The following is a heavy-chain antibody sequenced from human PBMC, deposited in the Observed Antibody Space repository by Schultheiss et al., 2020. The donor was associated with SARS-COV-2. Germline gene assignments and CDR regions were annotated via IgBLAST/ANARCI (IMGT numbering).Heavy chain of an antibody. Sequence: KVSCKASGYSYTTYWIGWVRQMPGKGLEWMGVIYPADSDARYSQSFQGQVTFSVDKSINTAYLQWNSLKASDTAMYYCARPMRGISEPFDVWGQGTVVTVAS. CDR2: IYPADSDA. V-gene: IGHV5-51*01. CDR3: ARPMRGISEPFDV. J-gene: IGHJ3*01. D-gene: IGHD3-10*01. CDR1: GYSYTTYW.